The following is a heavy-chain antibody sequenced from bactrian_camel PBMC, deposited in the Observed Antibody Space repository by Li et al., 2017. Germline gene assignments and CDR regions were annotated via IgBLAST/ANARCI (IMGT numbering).Heavy chain of an antibody. CDR2: LDRDGRS. J-gene: IGHJ4*01. Sequence: HVQLVESGGGSVQAGGSLRLSCTGSLNTYDRVAWFRQSPGREREGVGHLDRDGRSDVHDSVKGRFTISKDNAKNTLYLQLNNLKTMDTGTYYCASRMVIAGWVYWGQGTQVTVS. CDR1: LNTYDR. D-gene: IGHD5*01. V-gene: IGHV3S53*01. CDR3: ASRMVIAGWVY.